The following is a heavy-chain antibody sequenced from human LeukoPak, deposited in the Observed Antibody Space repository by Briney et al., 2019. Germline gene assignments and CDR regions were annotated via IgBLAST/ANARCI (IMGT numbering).Heavy chain of an antibody. CDR3: ARGDHWGGYYFDY. V-gene: IGHV1-46*01. CDR1: GYTFTIYY. CDR2: INPSGGST. J-gene: IGHJ4*02. D-gene: IGHD7-27*01. Sequence: PGASVKVSCKASGYTFTIYYIHWVRQAPGQGLEWMGLINPSGGSTNYAQKFQGRVTMTRDTSTSTVYMELSSLRSEDTAVYYCARGDHWGGYYFDYWGQGTLVTVSS.